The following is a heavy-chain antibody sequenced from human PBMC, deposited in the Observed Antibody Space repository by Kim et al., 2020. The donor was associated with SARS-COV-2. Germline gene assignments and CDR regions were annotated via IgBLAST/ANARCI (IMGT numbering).Heavy chain of an antibody. D-gene: IGHD3-10*01. V-gene: IGHV3-23*01. Sequence: ADSVKGRFTIYRDNSENTLNLQLNSRGVDDTAVYYCAKDVYYGSSVDYWGQGTLVTVSS. CDR3: AKDVYYGSSVDY. J-gene: IGHJ4*02.